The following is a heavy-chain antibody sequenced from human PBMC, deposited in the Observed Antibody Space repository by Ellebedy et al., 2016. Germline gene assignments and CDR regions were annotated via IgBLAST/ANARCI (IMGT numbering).Heavy chain of an antibody. V-gene: IGHV3-7*03. J-gene: IGHJ4*02. CDR2: IKEDGSEI. Sequence: GGSLRLSCAVSGFIFRNYWMTWVRQVPGKGLEWVASIKEDGSEIHYVDSVKGRFTISRDNAKNSLYLRMNSLRAEDTAVYYCGRDAVRRFDYWGQGTLVTVSP. D-gene: IGHD3-10*02. CDR1: GFIFRNYW. CDR3: GRDAVRRFDY.